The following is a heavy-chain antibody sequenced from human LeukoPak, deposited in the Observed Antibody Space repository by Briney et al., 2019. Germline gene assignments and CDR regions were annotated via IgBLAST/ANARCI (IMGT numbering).Heavy chain of an antibody. CDR3: AREWSYYDSSGYYPESPVARDAFDI. V-gene: IGHV1-46*01. CDR2: INPSGGST. J-gene: IGHJ3*02. CDR1: GYTFTSYY. Sequence: ASVKVSCKASGYTFTSYYMHWVRQAPGRGLEWMGIINPSGGSTSYAQKFQGRVTMTRDTSTSTVYMELSSLRSEDTAVYYCAREWSYYDSSGYYPESPVARDAFDIWGQGTMVTVSS. D-gene: IGHD3-22*01.